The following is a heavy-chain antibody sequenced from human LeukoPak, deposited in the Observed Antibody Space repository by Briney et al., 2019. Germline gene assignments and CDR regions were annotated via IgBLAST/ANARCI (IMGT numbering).Heavy chain of an antibody. CDR2: IYSGGST. V-gene: IGHV3-53*04. Sequence: GGSLRLSCAASGFTVSTNYKSWVRQAPGKGLEWVSVIYSGGSTYYADSVKGRFTISRHNSENTLYLQMNSLRAEDTAVYYCARGMTNPFDYWGQGTLVTVSS. CDR1: GFTVSTNY. J-gene: IGHJ4*02. D-gene: IGHD4-11*01. CDR3: ARGMTNPFDY.